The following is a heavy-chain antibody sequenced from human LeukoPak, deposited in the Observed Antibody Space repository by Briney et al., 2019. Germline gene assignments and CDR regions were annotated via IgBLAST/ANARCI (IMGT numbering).Heavy chain of an antibody. CDR3: ARDGAIMIVVVNYYFDF. CDR2: ISYDGSNK. D-gene: IGHD3-22*01. J-gene: IGHJ4*02. Sequence: GGSLRLSCAASGFTFSRYSMHWVRQAPGKGLEWVALISYDGSNKYYADSVKGRFTISRDNSKNTLYLQMNSLRAEDTAVYYCARDGAIMIVVVNYYFDFWGQGSLVTVSS. CDR1: GFTFSRYS. V-gene: IGHV3-30*04.